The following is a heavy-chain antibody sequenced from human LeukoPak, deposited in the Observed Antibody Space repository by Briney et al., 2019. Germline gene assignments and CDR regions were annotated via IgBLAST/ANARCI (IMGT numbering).Heavy chain of an antibody. CDR3: ARWEVRLNAFEM. V-gene: IGHV4-38-2*02. CDR1: GYSISSGYY. J-gene: IGHJ3*02. Sequence: SETLSPTCTVSGYSISSGYYWGWIRQPPGKGLEWIGSIYHSGSTYYNPSLKSRVTISVDTSKNQFSLKLSSVTAADTAVYYCARWEVRLNAFEMWGQGTMVTVSS. CDR2: IYHSGST. D-gene: IGHD3-10*01.